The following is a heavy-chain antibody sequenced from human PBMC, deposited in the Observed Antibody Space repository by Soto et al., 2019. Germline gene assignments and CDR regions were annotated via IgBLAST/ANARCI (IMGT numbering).Heavy chain of an antibody. V-gene: IGHV3-23*01. D-gene: IGHD3-22*01. CDR1: GFTFSNYA. CDR2: ISSSGSNT. J-gene: IGHJ4*02. Sequence: EVQLLESGGGLVQPGGSLRLSCAASGFTFSNYAMSWVRQAPGKGLEWVSAISSSGSNTYYADSVKGRFTISRDNSKNPLDLQMSSLRAEDTDVYSCASRAYYDSSGYYYYYFDYWGQGTLVTVSS. CDR3: ASRAYYDSSGYYYYYFDY.